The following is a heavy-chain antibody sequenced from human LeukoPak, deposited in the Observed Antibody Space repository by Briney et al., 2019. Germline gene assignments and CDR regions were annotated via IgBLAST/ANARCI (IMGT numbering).Heavy chain of an antibody. J-gene: IGHJ6*02. CDR1: GFTFSSYG. CDR2: IWYDGSNK. D-gene: IGHD2-15*01. V-gene: IGHV3-33*01. Sequence: PGRSLRLSCAASGFTFSSYGMHWVRQAPGKGLEWVAVIWYDGSNKYYADSVKGRFTISRDNSKNTLYLQMNSLRAEDTAVYYCARRGYCSGGSCYYYYGMDVWGQGTTVTVSS. CDR3: ARRGYCSGGSCYYYYGMDV.